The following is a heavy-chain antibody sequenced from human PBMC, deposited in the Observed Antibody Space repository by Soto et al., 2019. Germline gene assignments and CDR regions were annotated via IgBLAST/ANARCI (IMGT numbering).Heavy chain of an antibody. CDR1: GGSISSYY. J-gene: IGHJ4*02. D-gene: IGHD3-10*01. CDR2: IYYSGST. Sequence: SETLSLTCTVSGGSISSYYWSWIRQPPGKGLEWIGYIYYSGSTNYNPSLKSRVTISVDTSKNQFSLKLSSVTAADTAVYYCARSSHYYGSGSQRREFDYWGQGTLVTVSS. V-gene: IGHV4-59*08. CDR3: ARSSHYYGSGSQRREFDY.